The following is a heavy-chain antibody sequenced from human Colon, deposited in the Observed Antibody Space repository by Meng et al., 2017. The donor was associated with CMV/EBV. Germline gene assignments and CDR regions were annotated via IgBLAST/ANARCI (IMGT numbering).Heavy chain of an antibody. J-gene: IGHJ5*02. CDR1: GGSISSSSYY. CDR3: ARSLVVGWFDP. CDR2: IYYSGST. V-gene: IGHV4-39*07. D-gene: IGHD2-2*01. Sequence: CTVSGGSISSSSYYWGWIRRPPGKGLEWIGSIYYSGSTYYNPSLKSRVTISVDTSKNQFSLKLSSVTAADTAVYYCARSLVVGWFDPWGQGTLVTVSS.